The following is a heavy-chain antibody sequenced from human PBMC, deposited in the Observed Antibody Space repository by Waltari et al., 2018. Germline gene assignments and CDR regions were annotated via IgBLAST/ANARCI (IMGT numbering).Heavy chain of an antibody. Sequence: QVQLVQSGAEVKKPGSSVKVSCKASGGTFSSYTISLFRQAPGQGLEWMGRIIPILGIANYAQKFQGRVTITADKSTSTAYMELSSLRSEDTAVYYCARDDYSNYYYYGMDVWGQGTTVTVSS. CDR2: IIPILGIA. CDR1: GGTFSSYT. D-gene: IGHD4-4*01. CDR3: ARDDYSNYYYYGMDV. V-gene: IGHV1-69*08. J-gene: IGHJ6*02.